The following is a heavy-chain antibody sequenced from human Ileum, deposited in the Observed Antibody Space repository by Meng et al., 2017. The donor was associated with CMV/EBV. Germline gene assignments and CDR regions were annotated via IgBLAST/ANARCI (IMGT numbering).Heavy chain of an antibody. J-gene: IGHJ5*02. V-gene: IGHV4-4*07. CDR3: ARRIREVREISWENWLAP. Sequence: QVLLQESGPGLVRPSETLSLTCTVSGDSLSTSSWNWIRQSDGSRLEWIGRICGTGTTNYNPSFKSRVTLSLDKSKNQFSLKLSSVTAADTAVYYCARRIREVREISWENWLAPWGQGTLVTVSS. D-gene: IGHD3-10*01. CDR2: ICGTGTT. CDR1: GDSLSTSS.